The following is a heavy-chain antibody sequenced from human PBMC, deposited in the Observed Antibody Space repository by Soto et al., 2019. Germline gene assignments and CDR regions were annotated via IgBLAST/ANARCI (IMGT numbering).Heavy chain of an antibody. CDR1: GFTVSTYG. CDR3: ARKTRGFDY. J-gene: IGHJ4*02. CDR2: VSSDGTNI. V-gene: IGHV3-30*03. Sequence: GGSLRLSCAGSGFTVSTYGMNWVRQAPGKGLEWVAIVSSDGTNIHYGDSVQGRFTISRDNSKNTLDLQMNSLRAEDTAVYYCARKTRGFDYWGQGTLVTVSS. D-gene: IGHD3-10*01.